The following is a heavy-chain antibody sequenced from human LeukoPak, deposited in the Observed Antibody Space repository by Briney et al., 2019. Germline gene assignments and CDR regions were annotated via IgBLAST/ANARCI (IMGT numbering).Heavy chain of an antibody. CDR3: ARVVNPDY. CDR1: GFTFNSYA. D-gene: IGHD2-21*01. Sequence: GGSLRLSCEASGFTFNSYAMSWVRQAPGKGLEWVSGIGGSGSSTYYADSVKGRFTISRDNAKNSLYLQMNSLRDEDTAVYYCARVVNPDYWGQGTLVTVSS. V-gene: IGHV3-23*01. J-gene: IGHJ4*02. CDR2: IGGSGSST.